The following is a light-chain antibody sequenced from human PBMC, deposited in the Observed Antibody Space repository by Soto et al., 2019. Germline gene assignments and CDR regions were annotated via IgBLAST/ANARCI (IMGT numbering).Light chain of an antibody. CDR3: QQYNSWPT. CDR1: QSIRNN. V-gene: IGKV3-15*01. J-gene: IGKJ5*01. Sequence: EIVMTQSPATLSVSPGERVTLSCRASQSIRNNLAWYQQKPGQAPRLLSDGASTRATGIPARFSGSGSGTEFALTISSLQSEDVAVYYCQQYNSWPTFGQGTRLEIK. CDR2: GAS.